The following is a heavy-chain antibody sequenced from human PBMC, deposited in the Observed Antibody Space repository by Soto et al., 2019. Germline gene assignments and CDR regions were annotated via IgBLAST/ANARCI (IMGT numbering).Heavy chain of an antibody. CDR3: ARVTYYYGSGSYYISYFDY. Sequence: ASVKVSCKAFGFIFNNYAISWVRQAPGQGLEWMGWISANSGNTNYAQKLQGRVTMTTDTSTSTAYMELRSLRSDDTAVYYCARVTYYYGSGSYYISYFDYWGQGTLVTVSS. V-gene: IGHV1-18*04. CDR2: ISANSGNT. CDR1: GFIFNNYA. J-gene: IGHJ4*02. D-gene: IGHD3-10*01.